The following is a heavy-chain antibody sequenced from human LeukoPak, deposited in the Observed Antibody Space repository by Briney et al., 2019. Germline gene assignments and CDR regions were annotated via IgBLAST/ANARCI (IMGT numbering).Heavy chain of an antibody. CDR1: GYTFTSYA. Sequence: ASVKVSCKASGYTFTSYAMHWVRQAPGQRLECMGWINTGNGNTKYSQKFQGRVTITRDTSASTAYMELSSLRSEDTAVYYCARGRYYGSGSLGYWGQGTLVTVSS. CDR2: INTGNGNT. V-gene: IGHV1-3*04. J-gene: IGHJ4*02. D-gene: IGHD3-10*01. CDR3: ARGRYYGSGSLGY.